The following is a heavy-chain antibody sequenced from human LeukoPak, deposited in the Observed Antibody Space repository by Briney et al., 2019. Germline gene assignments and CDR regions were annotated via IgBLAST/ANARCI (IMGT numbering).Heavy chain of an antibody. D-gene: IGHD5-18*01. V-gene: IGHV3-73*01. CDR3: MARGDSYGLFNY. J-gene: IGHJ4*01. CDR2: IRSKANTYAA. CDR1: GFTFSDSA. Sequence: GGSLRLSCAASGFTFSDSAMHWVRQASGTGLEWVARIRSKANTYAASYAASVKGRFTISRDDSKNTASLQMNSLKTEDTAVYYCMARGDSYGLFNYWGHGTLVTVSS.